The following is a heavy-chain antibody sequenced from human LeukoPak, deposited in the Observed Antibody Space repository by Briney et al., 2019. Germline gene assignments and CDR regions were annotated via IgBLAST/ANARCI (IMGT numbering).Heavy chain of an antibody. D-gene: IGHD6-13*01. J-gene: IGHJ6*03. CDR2: ISYDGSNK. CDR3: ARAPGYSSSWTYYYYMDV. Sequence: GGSLRLSCAASGFTFSSYAMHWVRQAPGKGLEWVAVISYDGSNKYYADSVKGRFTISRDNSKNTLYLQMNSLRAEDTAVYYCARAPGYSSSWTYYYYMDVWGKGTTVTVSS. CDR1: GFTFSSYA. V-gene: IGHV3-30-3*01.